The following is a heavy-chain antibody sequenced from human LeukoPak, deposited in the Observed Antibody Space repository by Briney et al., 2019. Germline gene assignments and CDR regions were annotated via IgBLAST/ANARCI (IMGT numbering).Heavy chain of an antibody. D-gene: IGHD3-10*01. CDR1: TLTLRSNA. J-gene: IGHJ4*02. V-gene: IGHV3-23*01. CDR3: AKGSYSGDSSTTGDDY. Sequence: AGSLTPSCPPSTLTLRSNAMSWASLAPRDGREWVSTTRGSGGGTWYPAYVKGRFTISRDNSKNTLWLHMTSLRAEDTAIYYCAKGSYSGDSSTTGDDYWGQGTLVTVSS. CDR2: TRGSGGGT.